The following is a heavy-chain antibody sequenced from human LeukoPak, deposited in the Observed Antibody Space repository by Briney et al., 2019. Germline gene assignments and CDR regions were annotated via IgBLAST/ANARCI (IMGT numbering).Heavy chain of an antibody. V-gene: IGHV3-13*01. D-gene: IGHD1-1*01. CDR2: IGTASDT. Sequence: GGSLRLSCAASGFTFSSFDMHWVRQPTGQGLEWVSTIGTASDTYYPASVEGRFTLSRDNAKNSLYLQMNSLTAGDTAVYYCARGPPRGKYYYMDVWGKGTTVTVSS. J-gene: IGHJ6*03. CDR3: ARGPPRGKYYYMDV. CDR1: GFTFSSFD.